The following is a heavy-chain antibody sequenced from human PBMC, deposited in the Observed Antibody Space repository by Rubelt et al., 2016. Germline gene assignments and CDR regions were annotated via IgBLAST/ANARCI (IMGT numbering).Heavy chain of an antibody. CDR2: IAHDGSDD. CDR3: ARDFAWASDV. CDR1: GFTLSDYH. J-gene: IGHJ3*01. V-gene: IGHV3-30*02. Sequence: QVQLVQSGGGVVQPGGSLRISCEGSGFTLSDYHIHWVRQPPGKGLAWVAFIAHDGSDDYYVDSLRGRFTVSRDKSKNTLSMYMNTMRGEDTAVYYCARDFAWASDVWGQGTMVTVSS.